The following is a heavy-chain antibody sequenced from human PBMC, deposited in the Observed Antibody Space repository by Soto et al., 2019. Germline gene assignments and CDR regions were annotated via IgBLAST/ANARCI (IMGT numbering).Heavy chain of an antibody. D-gene: IGHD3-22*01. V-gene: IGHV3-13*05. J-gene: IGHJ6*02. CDR1: GFILSGYD. CDR2: IGTAGDP. CDR3: ARAGYDSSGYYFYAMDV. Sequence: SLRLSCVASGFILSGYDMHWVRQATGEGLEWVSAIGTAGDPYYSGSVKGRFTISRGNAENSVYLQMNSLRARDTAVYYCARAGYDSSGYYFYAMDVWGPGTTVTVSS.